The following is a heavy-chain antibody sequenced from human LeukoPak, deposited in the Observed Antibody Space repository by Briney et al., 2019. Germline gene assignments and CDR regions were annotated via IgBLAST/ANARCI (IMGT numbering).Heavy chain of an antibody. D-gene: IGHD2-2*01. CDR1: GYTFTSYG. CDR3: ARGAEEYQLLCWWCMLKGAFDI. Sequence: GASVKVSCKASGYTFTSYGISWVRQAPGQGLEWMGWISAYNGNTNYAQKLQGRVTMTTDTSTSTAYMELRSLRSDDTAVYYCARGAEEYQLLCWWCMLKGAFDIWGQGTMVTVSS. J-gene: IGHJ3*02. V-gene: IGHV1-18*01. CDR2: ISAYNGNT.